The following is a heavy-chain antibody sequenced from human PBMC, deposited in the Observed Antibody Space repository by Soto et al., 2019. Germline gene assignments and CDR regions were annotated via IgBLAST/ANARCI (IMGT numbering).Heavy chain of an antibody. V-gene: IGHV1-24*01. D-gene: IGHD6-19*01. CDR3: ATDHLGVAGHAFDI. CDR2: FDPEDGET. Sequence: ASVKVSCKVSGYTLTELSMHWVRQAPGKGLEWMGGFDPEDGETIYAQKFQGRVTMTEDTSTDTAYMELSSLRSEDTAVYYCATDHLGVAGHAFDIWGQGTMVTVSS. J-gene: IGHJ3*02. CDR1: GYTLTELS.